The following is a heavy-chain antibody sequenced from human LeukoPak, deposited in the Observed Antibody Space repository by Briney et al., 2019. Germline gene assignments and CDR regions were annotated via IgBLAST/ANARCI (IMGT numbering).Heavy chain of an antibody. Sequence: GGSLRLSCAASGFTFSSYAMSWVRQAPGKGLEWVSAISGSGGSTYYADSVKGRFTISRDNSKNTLYLQMNSLRAEDTAVYYCAKDLLYSDVWGSYRPNPLDYWGQGTLVTVSS. CDR2: ISGSGGST. J-gene: IGHJ4*02. CDR1: GFTFSSYA. V-gene: IGHV3-23*01. CDR3: AKDLLYSDVWGSYRPNPLDY. D-gene: IGHD3-16*02.